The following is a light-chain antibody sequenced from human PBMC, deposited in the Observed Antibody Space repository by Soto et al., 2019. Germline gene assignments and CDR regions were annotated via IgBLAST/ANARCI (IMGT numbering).Light chain of an antibody. CDR1: QSVSSH. J-gene: IGKJ2*01. CDR3: QTYNHRPRT. Sequence: EIVMTQSPDTLSVSPGERATLSCRASQSVSSHLAWYQQKPGQAPRLLIYAASTRATGIPARFSGSGSGADFTLTISSLQSEDFEVYYCQTYNHRPRTFGQGTKLEIQ. CDR2: AAS. V-gene: IGKV3-15*01.